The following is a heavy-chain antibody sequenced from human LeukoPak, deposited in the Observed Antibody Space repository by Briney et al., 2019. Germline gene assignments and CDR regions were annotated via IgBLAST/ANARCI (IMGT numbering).Heavy chain of an antibody. CDR1: GGSISGYY. CDR3: ARDDYGDYLGSRGNY. V-gene: IGHV4-4*07. Sequence: PSETLSLTCTVSGGSISGYYWSWIRQPAGKGLEWIGRLYASGTTSYNPSLNSRVTMSLDTSKKQFSLKLRSVTVADTAVYYCARDDYGDYLGSRGNYWGQGTLVTVSS. D-gene: IGHD4-17*01. CDR2: LYASGTT. J-gene: IGHJ4*02.